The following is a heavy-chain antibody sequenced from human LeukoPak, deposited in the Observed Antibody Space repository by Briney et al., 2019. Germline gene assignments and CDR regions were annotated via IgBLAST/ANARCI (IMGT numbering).Heavy chain of an antibody. D-gene: IGHD6-13*01. CDR3: ARDSSSSWYWGDY. CDR2: IWYDGSNK. Sequence: GGSLRLSCAASGFTFSSYGMHWVRQAPGKGLEWVAVIWYDGSNKYYADSVKGRFTISRDNSKNTPYLQMNSLRAEDTAVYYCARDSSSSWYWGDYWGQGTLVTVSS. CDR1: GFTFSSYG. J-gene: IGHJ4*02. V-gene: IGHV3-33*01.